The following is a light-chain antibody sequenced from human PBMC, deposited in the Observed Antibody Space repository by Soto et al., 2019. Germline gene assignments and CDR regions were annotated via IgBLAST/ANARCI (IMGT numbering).Light chain of an antibody. CDR1: SSNIGSSP. J-gene: IGLJ2*01. Sequence: QSVLTQPPSASETPEQRVIISCSGGSSNIGSSPVTWYQHLPGTAPKLLIYGNSNRPSGVPDRFSGSKSGTSASLAITGLQAEDEADYYCQSYDSSLSGRVVFGGGTKVTVL. CDR3: QSYDSSLSGRVV. CDR2: GNS. V-gene: IGLV1-40*01.